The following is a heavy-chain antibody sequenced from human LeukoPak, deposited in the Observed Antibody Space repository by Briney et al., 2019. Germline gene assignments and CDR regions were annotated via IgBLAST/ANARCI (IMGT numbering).Heavy chain of an antibody. CDR3: ARVPYYGDYYYYFMDV. D-gene: IGHD4-17*01. J-gene: IGHJ6*03. Sequence: GASVKVSCKASGGTFSSYAISWVRQAPGQGLEWMGGIIPIFGTANYAQKFQGRATITADKSTSTAYMELSSLRSEDTAVYYCARVPYYGDYYYYFMDVWGKGTTVTVSS. V-gene: IGHV1-69*06. CDR2: IIPIFGTA. CDR1: GGTFSSYA.